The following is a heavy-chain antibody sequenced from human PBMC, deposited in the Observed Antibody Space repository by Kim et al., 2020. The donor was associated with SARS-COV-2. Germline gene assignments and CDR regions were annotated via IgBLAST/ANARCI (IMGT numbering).Heavy chain of an antibody. D-gene: IGHD3-10*01. V-gene: IGHV3-9*01. CDR1: GFTFDDYA. J-gene: IGHJ6*02. CDR3: AKDTSITMVRGVISNYYYYYGMVV. CDR2: ISWNSGSI. Sequence: GGSLRLSCAASGFTFDDYAMHWVRQAPGKGLEWVSGISWNSGSIGYADSVKGRFTISRDNAKNSLYLQMNSLRAEDTALYYCAKDTSITMVRGVISNYYYYYGMVVWGQGTTVTVSS.